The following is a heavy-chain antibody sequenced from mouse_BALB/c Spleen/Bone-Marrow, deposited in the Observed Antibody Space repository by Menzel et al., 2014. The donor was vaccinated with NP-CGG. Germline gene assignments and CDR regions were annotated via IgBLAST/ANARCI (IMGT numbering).Heavy chain of an antibody. J-gene: IGHJ3*01. D-gene: IGHD2-10*02. CDR2: INPSTGYT. CDR1: GYTFTSYW. Sequence: LVESGAELAKPGASVKMSCKASGYTFTSYWMHWVKQRPGQGLEWIGYINPSTGYTEYNQKFKGKATLTADKSSSTAYMQLSSLTSGDAAVYYCARDGYGNYEGFAYWGQGTLVTVSA. V-gene: IGHV1-7*01. CDR3: ARDGYGNYEGFAY.